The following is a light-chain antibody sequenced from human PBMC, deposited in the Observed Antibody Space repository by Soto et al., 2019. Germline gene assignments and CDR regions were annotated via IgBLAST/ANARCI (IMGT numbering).Light chain of an antibody. J-gene: IGKJ2*01. CDR1: QSINIY. V-gene: IGKV1-39*01. CDR2: AAS. Sequence: QLTQSPSSLSASVGDRVTLTCRASQSINIYLNWYQQKPGKAPTLLIYAASSLQSGVPSRFSGGGSRTDFTLTISSLQTEDFATYYCQQSYRSPDTFGQGTKLEI. CDR3: QQSYRSPDT.